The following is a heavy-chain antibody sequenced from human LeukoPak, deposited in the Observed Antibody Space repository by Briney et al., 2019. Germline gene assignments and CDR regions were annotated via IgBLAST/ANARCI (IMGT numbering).Heavy chain of an antibody. CDR3: EGYFEPSDH. J-gene: IGHJ4*02. CDR2: LSYTGKT. D-gene: IGHD2/OR15-2a*01. Sequence: PSETLSLTCVASGASVSSSHWNWIRQLPGKGLEWIGCLSYTGKTDYNPSLTSRVTISLDTSKNQVSLKLRSVTAADTAVYCSEGYFEPSDHWGQGTLVTVSS. CDR1: GASVSSSH. V-gene: IGHV4-59*02.